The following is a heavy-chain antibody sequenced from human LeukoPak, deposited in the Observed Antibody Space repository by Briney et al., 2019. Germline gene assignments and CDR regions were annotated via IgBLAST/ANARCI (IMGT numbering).Heavy chain of an antibody. CDR1: GGSISSHY. D-gene: IGHD6-6*01. V-gene: IGHV4-59*11. J-gene: IGHJ4*02. Sequence: SETLSLTCTVSGGSISSHYWSWIRQPPGKGLEWIGYIYYSGSTNYNPSLKSRVTISVDTSKNQFSLKLSSVTAADTAVYYCAREGKYSSSFDYWGQGTLVTVYS. CDR2: IYYSGST. CDR3: AREGKYSSSFDY.